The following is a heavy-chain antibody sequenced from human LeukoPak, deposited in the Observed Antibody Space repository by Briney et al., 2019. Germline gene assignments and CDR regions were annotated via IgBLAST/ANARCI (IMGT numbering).Heavy chain of an antibody. V-gene: IGHV1-46*01. D-gene: IGHD3-22*01. J-gene: IGHJ4*02. CDR2: INPSGGST. CDR3: ARDESWGYHSY. Sequence: ASVKVSCKASGYTFTSYYMHWVRQAPGQGLEWMGIINPSGGSTSYAQKFQGRVTMTRDTSTGTVYMELSSLRSEDTAVYYCARDESWGYHSYWGQGTLVTVSS. CDR1: GYTFTSYY.